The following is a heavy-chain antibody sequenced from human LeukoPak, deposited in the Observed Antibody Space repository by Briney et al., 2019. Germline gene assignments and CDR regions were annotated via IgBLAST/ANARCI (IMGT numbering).Heavy chain of an antibody. Sequence: GRSLRLSCAASGFTFDDYAMHWVRQAPGKGLEWVSGISWNSGSIGYADSVKGRFTISRDDAKNSLYLQMNSLRAEDTALYYCAKDEDSSPLGHFQHWGQGTLVTVSS. J-gene: IGHJ1*01. CDR3: AKDEDSSPLGHFQH. CDR2: ISWNSGSI. CDR1: GFTFDDYA. V-gene: IGHV3-9*01. D-gene: IGHD3-22*01.